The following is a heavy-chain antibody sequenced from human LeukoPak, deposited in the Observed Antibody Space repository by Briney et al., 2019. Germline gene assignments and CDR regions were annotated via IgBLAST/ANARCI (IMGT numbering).Heavy chain of an antibody. CDR2: INPSGGST. J-gene: IGHJ6*03. D-gene: IGHD3-16*01. CDR3: ARDWGLQGNYMDV. V-gene: IGHV1-46*02. CDR1: GYTFNSYY. Sequence: ASVKVSCKASGYTFNSYYMHWVRRAPGQGLEWMGIINPSGGSTSYAQKFQGRVTITADESTSTAYMELSSLRSEDTAVYYCARDWGLQGNYMDVWGKGTTVTVSS.